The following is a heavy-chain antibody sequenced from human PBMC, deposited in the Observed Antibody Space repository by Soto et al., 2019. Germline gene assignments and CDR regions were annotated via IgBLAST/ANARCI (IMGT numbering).Heavy chain of an antibody. CDR1: GGSISSGDYY. D-gene: IGHD4-17*01. V-gene: IGHV4-30-4*01. J-gene: IGHJ5*02. CDR2: IYYSGST. Sequence: PSETLSLTCTVSGGSISSGDYYWSWIRQPPGKGLEWIGYIYYSGSTYYNPSLKSRVTISVDTSKNQFSLKLSSVTAADTAVYYCARHQGTLGYGVPLGFDPWGQGTLVTGSS. CDR3: ARHQGTLGYGVPLGFDP.